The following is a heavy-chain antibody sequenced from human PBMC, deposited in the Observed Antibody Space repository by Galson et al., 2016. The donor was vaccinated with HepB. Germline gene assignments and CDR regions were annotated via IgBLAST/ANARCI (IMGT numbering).Heavy chain of an antibody. CDR3: AHRVLRRQHFPFDF. V-gene: IGHV2-5*02. CDR1: GFSLDTGGVG. J-gene: IGHJ4*02. D-gene: IGHD3-3*02. Sequence: PALVKPTQTLTLTCTFSGFSLDTGGVGVGWIRQPPGKALQWLALIYWDGDKRYNPSLKDRLTITKDTSENQVVLTMTNMDHVDTATYYCAHRVLRRQHFPFDFWGPGTLVTVSS. CDR2: IYWDGDK.